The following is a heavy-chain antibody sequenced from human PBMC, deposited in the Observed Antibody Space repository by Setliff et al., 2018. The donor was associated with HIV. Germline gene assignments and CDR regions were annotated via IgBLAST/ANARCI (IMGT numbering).Heavy chain of an antibody. V-gene: IGHV3-74*01. CDR1: GSGFTFSSYW. J-gene: IGHJ6*02. CDR3: ARGVRGVVNGMDV. Sequence: PGGSLRLSCAASGSGFTFSSYWMHWVRQAPGKGLVWVSRINTDGSSTSYADSVKGRFTISRDNAKNTLYLQMNSLRAEDTAVYYCARGVRGVVNGMDVWGQGTTVTVSS. CDR2: INTDGSST. D-gene: IGHD3-10*01.